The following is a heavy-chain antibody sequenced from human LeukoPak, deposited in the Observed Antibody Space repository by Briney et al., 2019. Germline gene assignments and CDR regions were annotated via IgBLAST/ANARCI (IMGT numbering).Heavy chain of an antibody. J-gene: IGHJ3*02. V-gene: IGHV4-38-2*01. CDR3: ASALQGAFDI. CDR1: GYSTSSGYY. Sequence: SETLSLTCAVSGYSTSSGYYWGWIRQPPGKGLEWIGSIYHTGSTYYNPSLKSRVTISVDTSKNQFSLKLSSVTAADTAVYYCASALQGAFDIWGQGTMVTVSS. CDR2: IYHTGST. D-gene: IGHD4-11*01.